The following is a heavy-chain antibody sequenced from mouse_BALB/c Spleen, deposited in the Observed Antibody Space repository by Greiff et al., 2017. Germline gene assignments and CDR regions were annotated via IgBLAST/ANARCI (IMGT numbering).Heavy chain of an antibody. V-gene: IGHV5-6-5*01. CDR1: GFTFSSYA. CDR3: ARGGYDYDIAMDY. CDR2: ISSGGST. J-gene: IGHJ4*01. D-gene: IGHD2-4*01. Sequence: EVQGVESGGGLVKPGGSLKLSCAASGFTFSSYAMSWVRQTPEKRLEWVASISSGGSTYYPDSVKGRFTISRDNARNILYLQMSSLRSEDTAMYYCARGGYDYDIAMDYWGQGTSVTGSS.